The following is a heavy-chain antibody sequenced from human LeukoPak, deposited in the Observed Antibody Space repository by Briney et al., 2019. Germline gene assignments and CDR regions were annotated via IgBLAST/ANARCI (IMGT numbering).Heavy chain of an antibody. CDR2: IYYSGST. CDR3: ASSTMVRGVRDY. Sequence: SETLSLTCTVSGGSISSYNWSWIRQPQGQGLEWIWYIYYSGSTTYNPSLKSRVTISVDTSKNQFSLKLSSVTGADTGVYYCASSTMVRGVRDYWGEGTLVTVSS. CDR1: GGSISSYN. D-gene: IGHD3-10*01. V-gene: IGHV4-59*08. J-gene: IGHJ4*02.